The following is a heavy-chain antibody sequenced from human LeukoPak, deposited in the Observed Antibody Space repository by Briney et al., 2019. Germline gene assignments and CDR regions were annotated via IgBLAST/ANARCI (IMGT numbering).Heavy chain of an antibody. CDR3: ARSIAAAENFDY. CDR1: GGSISSSSYY. D-gene: IGHD6-13*01. V-gene: IGHV4-39*01. J-gene: IGHJ4*02. Sequence: SETLSLTCTVSGGSISSSSYYWGWIRQPPGKGLEWIGSIYYSGSTYYNPSLKSRVTISVDTSKNQFSLKLSSVTAADTAVYYCARSIAAAENFDYWGQGTLVTVSS. CDR2: IYYSGST.